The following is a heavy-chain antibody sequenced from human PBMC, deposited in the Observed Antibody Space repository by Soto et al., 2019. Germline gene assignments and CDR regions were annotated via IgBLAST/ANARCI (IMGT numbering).Heavy chain of an antibody. V-gene: IGHV1-18*01. Sequence: APAKVPCKASRYSFASYGISWVRQAPGQGLEWMGWISAYNGNKKYAQKLQGRVTMTTDTSTSTAYMELRSLRSDDTAVYYCARDLWQHLVDYWGQGTLVTVSS. CDR2: ISAYNGNK. CDR1: RYSFASYG. D-gene: IGHD6-13*01. J-gene: IGHJ4*02. CDR3: ARDLWQHLVDY.